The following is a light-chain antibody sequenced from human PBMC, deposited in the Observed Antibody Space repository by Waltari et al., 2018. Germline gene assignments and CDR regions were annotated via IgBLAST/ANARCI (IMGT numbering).Light chain of an antibody. J-gene: IGLJ2*01. Sequence: SYVLTQPLSVSVTPGKAARITCGGNSIGRRSVHWYQQKPGQAPVLVIYYDSDRPSGIPERISGSKSGNTATLTISRVEAGDEAAYYCQLWESGSDRVVFGGGTKLTVL. V-gene: IGLV3-21*01. CDR1: SIGRRS. CDR3: QLWESGSDRVV. CDR2: YDS.